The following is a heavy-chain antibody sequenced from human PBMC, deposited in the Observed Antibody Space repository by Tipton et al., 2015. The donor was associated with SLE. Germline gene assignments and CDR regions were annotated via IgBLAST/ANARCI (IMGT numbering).Heavy chain of an antibody. V-gene: IGHV3-30*04. CDR2: ISYDGSNK. J-gene: IGHJ4*02. CDR1: GFTFSSYA. CDR3: AKIPYYYGSGSYYNDDF. D-gene: IGHD3-10*01. Sequence: SPRLSCVASGFTFSSYAMHWVRQAPGKGLEWVAVISYDGSNKYYADSVKGRFTISRDNSKNTLYLQMNSLRPEDTAVYYCAKIPYYYGSGSYYNDDFWGQGTLVTVSS.